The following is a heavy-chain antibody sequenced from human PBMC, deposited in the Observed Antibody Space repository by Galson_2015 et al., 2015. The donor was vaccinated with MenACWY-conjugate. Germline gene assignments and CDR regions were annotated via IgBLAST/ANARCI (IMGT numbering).Heavy chain of an antibody. J-gene: IGHJ3*02. D-gene: IGHD4-23*01. V-gene: IGHV3-30*04. CDR1: GFTFSSYA. CDR3: ARDTRPMHDYGGSFGDAFDI. CDR2: ISYDGSNK. Sequence: SLRLSCAASGFTFSSYAMHWVRQAPGKGLEWVAVISYDGSNKYYADSVKGRFTISRDNSKNTLYLQMNSLRAEDTAVYYCARDTRPMHDYGGSFGDAFDIWGQGTMVTVSS.